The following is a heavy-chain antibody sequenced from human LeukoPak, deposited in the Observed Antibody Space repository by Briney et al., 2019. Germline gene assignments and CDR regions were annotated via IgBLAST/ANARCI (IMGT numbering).Heavy chain of an antibody. CDR3: ARGGRYCSSTSCSPHFDY. CDR2: INHSGST. V-gene: IGHV4-34*01. CDR1: GGSFSGYY. Sequence: SETLSLTCAVYGGSFSGYYWSWIRQPPGKGLEWIGEINHSGSTNYNPSLKSRVTISVDTSKNQFSLKLSSVTAADTAVYYCARGGRYCSSTSCSPHFDYWGQGTLVTVSS. J-gene: IGHJ4*02. D-gene: IGHD2-2*01.